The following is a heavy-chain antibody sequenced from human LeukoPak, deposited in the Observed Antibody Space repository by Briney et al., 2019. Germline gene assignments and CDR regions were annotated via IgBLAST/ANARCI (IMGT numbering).Heavy chain of an antibody. CDR2: IIPIFGTA. V-gene: IGHV1-69*05. CDR3: ASASTDPSSWYPHHY. J-gene: IGHJ4*02. D-gene: IGHD6-13*01. Sequence: SVKVSCKASGGTFSSYAISWVRQAPGQGLEWMGGIIPIFGTANYAQKFQGRVTITTDESTSTAYMELSRLRSDDTAVYYCASASTDPSSWYPHHYWGQGTLVTVSS. CDR1: GGTFSSYA.